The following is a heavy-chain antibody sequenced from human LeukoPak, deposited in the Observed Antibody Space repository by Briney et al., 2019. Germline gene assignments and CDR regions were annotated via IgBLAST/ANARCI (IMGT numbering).Heavy chain of an antibody. D-gene: IGHD2-15*01. CDR2: ISSSSSYI. V-gene: IGHV3-21*01. CDR3: ARGSGLTDY. CDR1: GFTFSSYS. Sequence: PGGSLRLSCAASGFTFSSYSMNWVRQAPGKGLEWDSSISSSSSYIYYADSVKGRFTISRDNAKNSLYLQMNSLRAEDTAVYYCARGSGLTDYWGQGPLVTVSS. J-gene: IGHJ4*02.